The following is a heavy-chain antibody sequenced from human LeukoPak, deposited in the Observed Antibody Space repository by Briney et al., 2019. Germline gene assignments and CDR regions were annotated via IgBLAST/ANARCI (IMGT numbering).Heavy chain of an antibody. J-gene: IGHJ3*02. V-gene: IGHV1-18*01. D-gene: IGHD5/OR15-5a*01. Sequence: ASVKVSCKASDYTLIDYDISWVRQAPGRGLEWMGWISGYNGNTNYAQKLQGRVTMTTDTSSTTAYMELRSLRSDDTAMYYCVRDESVFDIWGQGTMVTVSS. CDR3: VRDESVFDI. CDR2: ISGYNGNT. CDR1: DYTLIDYD.